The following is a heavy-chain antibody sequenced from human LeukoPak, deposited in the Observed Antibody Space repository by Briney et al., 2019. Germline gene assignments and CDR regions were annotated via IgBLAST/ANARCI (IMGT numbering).Heavy chain of an antibody. CDR3: ARHPYSGSYWYFDL. V-gene: IGHV4-4*07. D-gene: IGHD1-26*01. CDR1: GGSISSYY. Sequence: SETLSLTCTVSGGSISSYYWSWIRQPAGKGLEWIGRIYTSGSTNYNPSLKSRVTISVDTSKNQFSLKLSSVTAADTAVYYCARHPYSGSYWYFDLWGRGTLVTVSS. J-gene: IGHJ2*01. CDR2: IYTSGST.